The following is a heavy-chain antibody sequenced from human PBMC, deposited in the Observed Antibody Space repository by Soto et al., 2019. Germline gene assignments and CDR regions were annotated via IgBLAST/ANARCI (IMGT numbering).Heavy chain of an antibody. CDR3: ARVGKVAAGTRNWFDP. V-gene: IGHV1-69*06. CDR1: GGTFSSYA. J-gene: IGHJ5*02. CDR2: IIPIFGTA. D-gene: IGHD6-13*01. Sequence: SVKVSCKASGGTFSSYAISWVRQAPGQGLEWMGGIIPIFGTANYAQKFQGRVTITADKSTSTAYMELSSLRSEDTAVYYCARVGKVAAGTRNWFDPWGQGTLVTVSS.